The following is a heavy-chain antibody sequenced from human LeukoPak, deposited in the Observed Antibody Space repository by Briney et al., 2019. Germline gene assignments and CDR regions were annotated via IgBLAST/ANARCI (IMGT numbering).Heavy chain of an antibody. CDR3: ARDRGENSGSHAN. Sequence: PGGSLRLSCAASGFTFSGYAMSWVRQAPGKGLEWVSAISGSGGSTNYADSGKGRFTISRDNSRNTLYLQMNSLRAEDTAVYYCARDRGENSGSHANWGQGTLVTVSS. CDR1: GFTFSGYA. D-gene: IGHD1-26*01. CDR2: ISGSGGST. J-gene: IGHJ4*02. V-gene: IGHV3-23*01.